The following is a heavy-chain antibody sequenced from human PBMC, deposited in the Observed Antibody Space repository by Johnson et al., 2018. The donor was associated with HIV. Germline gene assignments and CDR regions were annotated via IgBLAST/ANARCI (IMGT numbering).Heavy chain of an antibody. CDR2: ISWDGGST. V-gene: IGHV3-64*04. Sequence: QVQLVESGGGLVQPGGSLRLSCAASGFTFSSYAMHWVRQAPGKGLEWVSLISWDGGSTYYADSVKGRFTISRDNSKNTLYLQMNSLRVGDTAVYYCVRGGATSYDAFDIWGQWTIVTVSS. CDR3: VRGGATSYDAFDI. J-gene: IGHJ3*02. D-gene: IGHD1-26*01. CDR1: GFTFSSYA.